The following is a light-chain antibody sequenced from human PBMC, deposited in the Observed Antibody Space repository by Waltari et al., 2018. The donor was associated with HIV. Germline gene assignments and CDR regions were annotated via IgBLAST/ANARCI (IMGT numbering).Light chain of an antibody. V-gene: IGKV3-20*01. CDR2: GAS. CDR3: QQSGGTRGT. CDR1: QSVSSTY. J-gene: IGKJ1*01. Sequence: EIVLTQSPGTLFLSPGERATLSCRASQSVSSTYLAWYQQKPGQAPRLLIYGASVRASGIPARFSGSGSGTDFTLTISRLEPEDLAVYYCQQSGGTRGTFGQGTKVEIK.